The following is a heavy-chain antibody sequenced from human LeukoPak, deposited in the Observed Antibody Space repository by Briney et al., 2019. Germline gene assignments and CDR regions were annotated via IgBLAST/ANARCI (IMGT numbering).Heavy chain of an antibody. CDR1: GYTFTGYY. CDR3: AGDLGDVGFGELFPNNWFDP. CDR2: INPNSGGT. D-gene: IGHD3-10*01. V-gene: IGHV1-2*02. Sequence: ASVKVSCKASGYTFTGYYMHWVRQAPGQGLEWMGWINPNSGGTNYAQKFQGRVTMTRDTSISTAYMELSRLRSDDTAVYYCAGDLGDVGFGELFPNNWFDPWGQGTLVIVSS. J-gene: IGHJ5*02.